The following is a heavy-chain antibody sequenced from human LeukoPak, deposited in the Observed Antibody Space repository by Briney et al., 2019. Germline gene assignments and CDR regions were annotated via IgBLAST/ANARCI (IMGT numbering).Heavy chain of an antibody. D-gene: IGHD3-3*01. Sequence: GGSLRLSCAASGFTFDDYGMIWVRQAPGKGLEWVSGINWNGGSTGYADSVKGRFTISRDNAKNSLYLQMNSLRAEDTALYYCARASGYDFWSGLGDYYYYMDVWGKGTTVTVSS. CDR1: GFTFDDYG. V-gene: IGHV3-20*04. CDR3: ARASGYDFWSGLGDYYYYMDV. CDR2: INWNGGST. J-gene: IGHJ6*03.